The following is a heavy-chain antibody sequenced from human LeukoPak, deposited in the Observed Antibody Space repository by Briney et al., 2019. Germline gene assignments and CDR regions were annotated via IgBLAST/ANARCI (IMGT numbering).Heavy chain of an antibody. CDR3: ARGRWELLLAFGGVFGY. CDR1: GYTFTGYY. V-gene: IGHV1-2*02. Sequence: APVKVSCKASGYTFTGYYMHWVRQAPGQGLEWMGWINPNSGGTNYAQKFQGRVTMTRGTSISTAYMELSRLRSDDTAVYYCARGRWELLLAFGGVFGYWGQGTLVTVSS. CDR2: INPNSGGT. D-gene: IGHD1-26*01. J-gene: IGHJ4*02.